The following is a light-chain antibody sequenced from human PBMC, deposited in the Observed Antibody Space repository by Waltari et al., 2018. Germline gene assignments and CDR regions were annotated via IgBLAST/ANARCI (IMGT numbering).Light chain of an antibody. J-gene: IGLJ3*02. CDR2: VNSDGSH. V-gene: IGLV4-69*01. CDR1: SGYSSNV. Sequence: LVLTQSPSASASLGASVKLTCTLSSGYSSNVIAWLPQQPGNGPRYLMKVNSDGSHRKGDDIPDRFSASKSGTECQLTISSLQSEDEADYFCQTGGHGTWVFGGGTKLTVL. CDR3: QTGGHGTWV.